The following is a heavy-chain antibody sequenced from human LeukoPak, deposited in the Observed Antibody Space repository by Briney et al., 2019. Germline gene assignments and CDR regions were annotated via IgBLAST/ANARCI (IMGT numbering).Heavy chain of an antibody. J-gene: IGHJ4*02. CDR3: ARLSSSWYLYFDY. CDR1: GGSISSGGYS. Sequence: PSQTLSLTCAVSGGSISSGGYSWSWIRQPPGKGLEWIGYIYHSGSTYYNPSLKSRVTISVDRSKNQFSLKLSSVTAEATAVYYCARLSSSWYLYFDYWGQGTLVTVSS. V-gene: IGHV4-30-2*01. CDR2: IYHSGST. D-gene: IGHD6-13*01.